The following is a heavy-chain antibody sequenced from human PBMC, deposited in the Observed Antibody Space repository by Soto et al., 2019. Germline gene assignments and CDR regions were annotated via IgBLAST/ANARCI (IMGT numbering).Heavy chain of an antibody. V-gene: IGHV3-23*01. D-gene: IGHD6-13*01. CDR3: AKEGGYGSSRGYFDY. Sequence: EVQLLESGGGLVQPGGSLRLSCAASGFTFSSYGMSWVRQAPGKGLEWVSGISGSGGSTYYADSVKGRFTISRDNPKNTLSLQMNSLRAEDTAVYYCAKEGGYGSSRGYFDYWGQGTLVTVSS. CDR1: GFTFSSYG. CDR2: ISGSGGST. J-gene: IGHJ4*02.